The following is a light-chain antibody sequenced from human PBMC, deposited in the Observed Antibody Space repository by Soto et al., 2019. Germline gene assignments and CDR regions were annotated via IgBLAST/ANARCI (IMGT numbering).Light chain of an antibody. CDR1: QNVSRY. Sequence: EIVLTQSPTILSLSPGERATLSCRASQNVSRYLAWFQQKPGQAPRLLIYDASNRATGIPVRFSGSGSGTDFTFTVSSLEPEDFAVYYCQQRNNWPPYTFGQGTKLEIK. CDR3: QQRNNWPPYT. CDR2: DAS. J-gene: IGKJ2*01. V-gene: IGKV3-11*01.